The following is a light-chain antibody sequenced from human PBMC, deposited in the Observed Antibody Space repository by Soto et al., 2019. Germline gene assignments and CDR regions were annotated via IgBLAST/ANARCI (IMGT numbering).Light chain of an antibody. CDR1: QRLVHSDGNTY. J-gene: IGKJ4*01. Sequence: DIVLTQTPLSSPVIVGQPASISCRSSQRLVHSDGNTYLSWLQQRPGQPPRLLIDRFTGSGAGADFTLKISRVEAEDVGTYYCMQATQFPLTFGGGTKVKIK. CDR3: MQATQFPLT. V-gene: IGKV2-24*01.